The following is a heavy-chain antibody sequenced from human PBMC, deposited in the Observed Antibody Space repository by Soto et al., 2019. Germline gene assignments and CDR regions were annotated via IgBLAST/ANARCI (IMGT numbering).Heavy chain of an antibody. D-gene: IGHD1-7*01. Sequence: SETLSLTCTVSGSSISSNSYYWGWIRQAPGKGLEWIASFDYSGNTYYSPSLKSRVTISVDTSNNQFSLKLSSVTAADTAVYYCARLTGTSNFYSYYYMDVCGKGTTVTVSS. J-gene: IGHJ6*03. CDR1: GSSISSNSYY. V-gene: IGHV4-39*01. CDR2: FDYSGNT. CDR3: ARLTGTSNFYSYYYMDV.